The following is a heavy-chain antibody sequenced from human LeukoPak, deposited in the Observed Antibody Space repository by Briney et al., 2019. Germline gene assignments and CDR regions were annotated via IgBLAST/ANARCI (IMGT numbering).Heavy chain of an antibody. CDR3: AGLVLDVWGSYRFDP. CDR2: IFYSGST. V-gene: IGHV4-39*01. CDR1: GGSISSSSYY. Sequence: PSETLSLTCTVSGGSISSSSYYWGWIRQPPGKGLEWIGSIFYSGSTYYNPSLESRVTISVDTSKNQFSLKLTSVTAADTAVYYCAGLVLDVWGSYRFDPWGQGTLVTVSS. J-gene: IGHJ5*02. D-gene: IGHD3-16*02.